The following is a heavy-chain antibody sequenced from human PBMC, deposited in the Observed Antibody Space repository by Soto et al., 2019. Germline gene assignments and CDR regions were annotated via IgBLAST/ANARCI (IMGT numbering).Heavy chain of an antibody. V-gene: IGHV3-23*01. J-gene: IGHJ3*02. CDR1: GFTFSSYA. CDR3: GRVLNGVGFDI. Sequence: GGSLRLSCAASGFTFSSYAMSWVRQAPGKGLEWVSAISGSGGNTYYTDSVEGRFTISRDNSKNTLYLQMNSLRAEDTAVYYCGRVLNGVGFDIWGQGTMVTVSS. CDR2: ISGSGGNT. D-gene: IGHD3-9*01.